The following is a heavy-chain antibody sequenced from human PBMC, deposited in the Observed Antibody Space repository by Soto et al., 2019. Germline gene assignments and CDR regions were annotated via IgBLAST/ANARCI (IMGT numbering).Heavy chain of an antibody. CDR3: AKIKGAITFLHFDT. V-gene: IGHV3-23*01. CDR1: TSNLKNYA. Sequence: GGSLRLSCVDSTSNLKNYAMAWVRQAPGKGLEWVSALTDTGGSTYYAASVKGRFTISRDNSRNTLFLQMDRLRVDDTAVYYCAKIKGAITFLHFDTWGQGTLVTVSS. J-gene: IGHJ4*02. D-gene: IGHD3-16*01. CDR2: LTDTGGST.